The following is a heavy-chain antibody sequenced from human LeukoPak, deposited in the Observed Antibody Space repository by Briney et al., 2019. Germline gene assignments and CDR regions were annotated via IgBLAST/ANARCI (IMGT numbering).Heavy chain of an antibody. CDR3: PRGYRSGACSTLFAY. J-gene: IGHJ4*02. D-gene: IGHD6-25*01. Sequence: GASVNVSCKASGYMFTVYYMHWVRQAPGQGLEWMEWINPNSGGTNYAQKFQGRVTMTRDTSISTAYMELSSLRSDDTAVYYCPRGYRSGACSTLFAYWGQGPLVPASS. CDR1: GYMFTVYY. V-gene: IGHV1-2*02. CDR2: INPNSGGT.